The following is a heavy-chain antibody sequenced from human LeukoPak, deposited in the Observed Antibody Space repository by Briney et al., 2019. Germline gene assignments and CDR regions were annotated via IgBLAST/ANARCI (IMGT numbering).Heavy chain of an antibody. J-gene: IGHJ5*02. CDR2: ITGSGGDT. V-gene: IGHV3-23*01. CDR3: AKEVPYTSGSHGRFDP. D-gene: IGHD3-10*01. CDR1: GFTFSSFA. Sequence: GGSLRLSCAASGFTFSSFAMSWVRQAPGKGLEWVSAITGSGGDTYHADSVKGRLTISRDNSKNTLFLQLNNLRPEDTAVYYCAKEVPYTSGSHGRFDPWGQGTLVTVSS.